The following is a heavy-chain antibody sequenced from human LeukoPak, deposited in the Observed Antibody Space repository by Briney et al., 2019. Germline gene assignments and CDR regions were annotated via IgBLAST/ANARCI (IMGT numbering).Heavy chain of an antibody. CDR1: GGSISSYY. J-gene: IGHJ4*02. CDR3: ARSDQPINGYNSDYFQY. Sequence: SETLSLTCTVSGGSISSYYWNWIRHPPGKGLEWIGYIYSTGSTNYNPSLESRVTISVDTSKNQFSLKLSSVTAADTAIYYCARSDQPINGYNSDYFQYWGQGTLVTVSS. V-gene: IGHV4-59*01. CDR2: IYSTGST. D-gene: IGHD5-24*01.